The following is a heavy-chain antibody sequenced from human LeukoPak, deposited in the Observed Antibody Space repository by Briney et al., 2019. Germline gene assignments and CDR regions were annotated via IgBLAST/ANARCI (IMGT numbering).Heavy chain of an antibody. V-gene: IGHV4-34*01. Sequence: SETLSLTCAVYGGSFSGYYWSWIRQPPGKGLEWIGSIYDSGSTYYNPSLKSRVTISVDTSKNQFSLKLSSVTAADTAVYYCARDSVIYFDYWGQGTLVTVSS. J-gene: IGHJ4*02. CDR2: IYDSGST. D-gene: IGHD2-21*01. CDR1: GGSFSGYY. CDR3: ARDSVIYFDY.